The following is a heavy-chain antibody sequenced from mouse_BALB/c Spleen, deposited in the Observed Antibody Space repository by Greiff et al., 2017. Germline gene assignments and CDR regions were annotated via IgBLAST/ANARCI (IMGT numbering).Heavy chain of an antibody. J-gene: IGHJ4*01. D-gene: IGHD2-14*01. CDR3: AREAAYYRFMDY. Sequence: QVQLQQPGAELVKPGASVKMSCKASGYTFTSYNMHWVKQTPGQGLEWIGAIYPGNGDTSYNQKFKGKATLTADKSSSTAHMQLSSLTSEDSAVYYCAREAAYYRFMDYWGQGTSVTVSS. CDR1: GYTFTSYN. V-gene: IGHV1-12*01. CDR2: IYPGNGDT.